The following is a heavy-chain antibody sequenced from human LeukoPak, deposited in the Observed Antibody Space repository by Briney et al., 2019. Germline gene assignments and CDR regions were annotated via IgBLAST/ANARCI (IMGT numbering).Heavy chain of an antibody. Sequence: ASVKVSCKVSGYTLTELSMHWVRQAPGKGLEWMGGFDPEDGETIYAQKFQGRVTMTEDTSTDTAYMELSSLRSEDTAVYYCATSIVVVPAAPPQFDYWGQGTLVTVSS. V-gene: IGHV1-24*01. CDR2: FDPEDGET. CDR1: GYTLTELS. J-gene: IGHJ4*02. CDR3: ATSIVVVPAAPPQFDY. D-gene: IGHD2-2*01.